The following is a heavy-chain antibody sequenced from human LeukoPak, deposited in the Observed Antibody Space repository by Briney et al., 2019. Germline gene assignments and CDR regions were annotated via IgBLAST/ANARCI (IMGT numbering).Heavy chain of an antibody. V-gene: IGHV4-39*07. CDR3: ARDERDMDV. CDR1: GGSISSNTHY. Sequence: SETLSLTCTVSGGSISSNTHYWGWIRQPPGKGLEWIGSIYYSGSTYYNPSLKSRVTISVDTSKNQFSLRLNSVTAADTAVYYCARDERDMDVWGKGTTVIVSS. J-gene: IGHJ6*03. CDR2: IYYSGST.